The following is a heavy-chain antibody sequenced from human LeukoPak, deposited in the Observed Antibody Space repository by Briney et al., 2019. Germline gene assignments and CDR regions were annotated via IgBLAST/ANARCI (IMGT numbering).Heavy chain of an antibody. V-gene: IGHV1-18*01. CDR3: ARVDTGSWHDY. CDR2: ISAYNGNT. D-gene: IGHD2-15*01. J-gene: IGHJ4*02. CDR1: GGTFSSYA. Sequence: ASVKVSCKASGGTFSSYAISWVRQAPGQGLEWMGWISAYNGNTNYAQKLQGRVTMTTDTSTSTAYMELRSLRSDDTAVYYCARVDTGSWHDYWGQGTLVTVSS.